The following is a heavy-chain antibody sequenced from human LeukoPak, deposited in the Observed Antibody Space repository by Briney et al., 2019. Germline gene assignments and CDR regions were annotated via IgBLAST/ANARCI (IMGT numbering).Heavy chain of an antibody. V-gene: IGHV1-3*01. D-gene: IGHD3-22*01. Sequence: ASMKVSCKASGYTFTSYAMHWVRQAPGQRLEWMGWINAGNGNTKYSQKFQGRVTITRDTSASTAYMELSSLRSEDTAVYYCARAPGYYYDSSGYFYWGQGTLVTVSS. J-gene: IGHJ4*02. CDR3: ARAPGYYYDSSGYFY. CDR2: INAGNGNT. CDR1: GYTFTSYA.